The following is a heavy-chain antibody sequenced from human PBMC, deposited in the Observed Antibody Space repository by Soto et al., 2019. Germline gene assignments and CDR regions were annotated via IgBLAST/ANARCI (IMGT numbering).Heavy chain of an antibody. V-gene: IGHV3-30-3*01. CDR2: ISYDGSNK. Sequence: QVQLVESGGGVVQPGRSLRLSCAASGFTFSSYAMHWVRQAPGKGLEWVAVISYDGSNKYYADSVKGRFTISRDNSKNTLDLQMNSLRAEDTAVYYCAREMTTVHRLAYFDYWGQGTLVTVSS. D-gene: IGHD4-17*01. CDR1: GFTFSSYA. CDR3: AREMTTVHRLAYFDY. J-gene: IGHJ4*02.